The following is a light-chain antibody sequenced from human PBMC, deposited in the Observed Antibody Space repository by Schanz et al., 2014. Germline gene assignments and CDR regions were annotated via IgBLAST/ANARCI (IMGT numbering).Light chain of an antibody. Sequence: QSALTQPASVSGSPGQSITISCTGTSSDVGNYGLVSWYQQYPGKAPKLIIYDVSNRPSGVSNRFSGSRSGNTASLTISGLQAEDEADYYCSSYTSISTLNYVFGSGTKLTVL. V-gene: IGLV2-14*02. J-gene: IGLJ1*01. CDR1: SSDVGNYGL. CDR2: DVS. CDR3: SSYTSISTLNYV.